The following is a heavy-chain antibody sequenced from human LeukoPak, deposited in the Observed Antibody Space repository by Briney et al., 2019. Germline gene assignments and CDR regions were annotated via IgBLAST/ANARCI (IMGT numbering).Heavy chain of an antibody. CDR3: ARVRYCSGGSCYVPVDY. D-gene: IGHD2-15*01. V-gene: IGHV3-72*01. J-gene: IGHJ4*02. Sequence: GGSLRLSCAASGFTFSDHYMDWVRQAPGKGLEWVGRIRNKANSYTTEYAASVKGRFTISRDDSKNSLFLQRTSLKTEDTAVYYCARVRYCSGGSCYVPVDYWGQGTLVTVSS. CDR2: IRNKANSYTT. CDR1: GFTFSDHY.